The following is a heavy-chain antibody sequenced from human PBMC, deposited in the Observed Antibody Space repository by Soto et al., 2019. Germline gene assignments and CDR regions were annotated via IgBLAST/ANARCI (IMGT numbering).Heavy chain of an antibody. CDR3: ARGPPLGY. V-gene: IGHV4-34*01. CDR1: GGSFSDYY. Sequence: SETLSLTCAVFGGSFSDYYWSWIRQSPGKGLEWIGYIYHSVSTYYNPSLKSRVTISVDRSKNQFSLKLNSVTAADTAVYYCARGPPLGYWGQGTLVTVSS. J-gene: IGHJ4*02. CDR2: IYHSVST.